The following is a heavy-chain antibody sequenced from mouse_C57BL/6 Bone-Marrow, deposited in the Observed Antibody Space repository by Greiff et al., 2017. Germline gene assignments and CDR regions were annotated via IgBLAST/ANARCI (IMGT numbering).Heavy chain of an antibody. CDR2: INPYNGDT. CDR3: ARDYYGSSGYFDV. CDR1: GYSFTGYF. Sequence: VQLKESGPELVKPGDSVKISCKASGYSFTGYFMNWVMQSHGKSLEWIGRINPYNGDTFYNQKFKGKATLTVDKSSSTAHMELRSLTSEDSAVYYCARDYYGSSGYFDVGGTGTTVTVSS. J-gene: IGHJ1*03. D-gene: IGHD1-1*01. V-gene: IGHV1-20*01.